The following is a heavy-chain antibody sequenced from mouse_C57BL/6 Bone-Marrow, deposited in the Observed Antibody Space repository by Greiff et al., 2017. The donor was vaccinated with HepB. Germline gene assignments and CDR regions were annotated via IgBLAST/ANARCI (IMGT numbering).Heavy chain of an antibody. V-gene: IGHV1-81*01. CDR1: GYTFTSYG. Sequence: LVESGAELARPGASVKLSCKASGYTFTSYGISWVKQRTGQGLEWIGEIYPRSGNTYYNEKFKGKATLTADKSSSTAYMELRSLTAEDSAVYFCARVPKGFAYWGQGTLVTVSA. CDR3: ARVPKGFAY. CDR2: IYPRSGNT. J-gene: IGHJ3*01.